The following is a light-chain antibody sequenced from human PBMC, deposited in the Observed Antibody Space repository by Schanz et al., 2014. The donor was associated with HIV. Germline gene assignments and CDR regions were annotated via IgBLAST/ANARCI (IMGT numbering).Light chain of an antibody. Sequence: QSLLTQPPSVSAAPGQKVTIACSGGAFNVVSWYQHLPGTAPKLLIYDNHERPSEIPDRFSGSKSGTSASLAITGLQAEDEADYYCQSYDSSLSGSVVFGGGTKLTVL. V-gene: IGLV1-40*01. J-gene: IGLJ2*01. CDR2: DNH. CDR3: QSYDSSLSGSVV. CDR1: AFNV.